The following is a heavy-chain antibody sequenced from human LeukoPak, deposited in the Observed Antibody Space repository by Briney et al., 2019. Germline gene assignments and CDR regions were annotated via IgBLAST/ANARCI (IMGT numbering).Heavy chain of an antibody. CDR1: GGSISSYY. J-gene: IGHJ4*02. V-gene: IGHV4-59*08. CDR2: IYYSGST. CDR3: ASLWVGEPPSL. D-gene: IGHD3-10*01. Sequence: SETLSLTCTVSGGSISSYYWSWIRQPPGKGLEWIGYIYYSGSTNYNPSLKSRVTISVDTSKNQFSLRLTSVTAADTAVYYCASLWVGEPPSLWGQGTLVTVSS.